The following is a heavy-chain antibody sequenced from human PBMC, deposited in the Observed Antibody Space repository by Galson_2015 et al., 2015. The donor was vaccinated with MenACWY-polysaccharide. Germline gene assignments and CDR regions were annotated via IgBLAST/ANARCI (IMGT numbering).Heavy chain of an antibody. CDR2: IKSDGSST. V-gene: IGHV3-74*01. CDR3: ARDRRRTYDIPYNWFDP. Sequence: SLRLSCAASGFTFRSSWMHWVRHAPGKGLVWISRIKSDGSSTTYADSVKGRFTISRDNAKNTLYLQMNSLRAEDTAVYFCARDRRRTYDIPYNWFDPLVHGTLGTVAA. D-gene: IGHD3-16*01. CDR1: GFTFRSSW. J-gene: IGHJ5*02.